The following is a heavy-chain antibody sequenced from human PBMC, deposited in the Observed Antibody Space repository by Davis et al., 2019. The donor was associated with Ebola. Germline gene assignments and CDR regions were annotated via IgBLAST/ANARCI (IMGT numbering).Heavy chain of an antibody. CDR1: EFTFSNYP. CDR2: MGPSVAGT. CDR3: ARGAGRSLSSYYGMDV. V-gene: IGHV3-23*01. J-gene: IGHJ6*02. D-gene: IGHD1-26*01. Sequence: GGSLRLSCVGSEFTFSNYPMHWVRQAPGKGLEWVSSMGPSVAGTSYADCVKGRFTISRDSSKKTLYLQMNNLRADDTAVYFCARGAGRSLSSYYGMDVWGQGTTVTVSS.